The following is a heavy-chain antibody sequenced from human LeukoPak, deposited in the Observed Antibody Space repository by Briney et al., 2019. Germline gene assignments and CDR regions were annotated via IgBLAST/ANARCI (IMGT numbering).Heavy chain of an antibody. CDR1: GLDFNTHF. V-gene: IGHV3-48*01. Sequence: GGSLRLSCAASGLDFNTHFMNWVRQSPGKGLEWVAYISSASSTRFYADSVKGRFTISRDNAKNSLYLQMNSLRAEDTAVYYCATAPLNYDHSGGYSYEAQFFQHWGQGTLVTVSS. D-gene: IGHD3-22*01. CDR3: ATAPLNYDHSGGYSYEAQFFQH. J-gene: IGHJ1*01. CDR2: ISSASSTR.